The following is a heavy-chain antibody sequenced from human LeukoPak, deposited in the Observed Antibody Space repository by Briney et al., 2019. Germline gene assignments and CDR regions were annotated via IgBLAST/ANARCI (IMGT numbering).Heavy chain of an antibody. Sequence: ASVKVSCKASGYTFTSYDINWVRQATGQGLEWMGWMNPNSGNTGYAQKFQGRVTMTRNTSISTAYMELSSLRSEDTAVYYCARGQWELRCPDYWGQGTLVTVSS. CDR2: MNPNSGNT. J-gene: IGHJ4*02. CDR3: ARGQWELRCPDY. V-gene: IGHV1-8*01. CDR1: GYTFTSYD. D-gene: IGHD1-26*01.